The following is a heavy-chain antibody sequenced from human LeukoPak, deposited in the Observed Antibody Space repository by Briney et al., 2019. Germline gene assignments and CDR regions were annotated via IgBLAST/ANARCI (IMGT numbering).Heavy chain of an antibody. CDR2: MNPNSGNT. CDR3: ARDPKCYCDFSGFYP. V-gene: IGHV1-8*03. Sequence: DSVTVSCTVSGYSLTRYEIGWVRQAARGGSEGKGWMNPNSGNTGYAQKLQGRVTITRNTSISTAYMELSSLRSEDTAVYYCARDPKCYCDFSGFYPWGQGTLVTVSS. J-gene: IGHJ5*02. CDR1: GYSLTRYE. D-gene: IGHD4-17*01.